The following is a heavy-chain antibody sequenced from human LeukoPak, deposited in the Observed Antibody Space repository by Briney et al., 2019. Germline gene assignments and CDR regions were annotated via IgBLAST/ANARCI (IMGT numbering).Heavy chain of an antibody. V-gene: IGHV3-74*01. CDR1: GFTFSSYW. D-gene: IGHD4-11*01. CDR2: INSDGSST. J-gene: IGHJ5*02. CDR3: VRESYSVFDP. Sequence: GGSLRLSCAASGFTFSSYWMHWVRQAPGKGLVLVSCINSDGSSTSYVDSVKGRFTISRDNAKNTLYLQMNSLRAEDTGVYYCVRESYSVFDPWGQGTLVTVSS.